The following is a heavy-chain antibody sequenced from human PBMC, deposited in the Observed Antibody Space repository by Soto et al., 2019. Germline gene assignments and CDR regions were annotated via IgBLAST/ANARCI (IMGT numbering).Heavy chain of an antibody. CDR1: GGSISSSSYY. J-gene: IGHJ6*02. CDR3: ARRRVYESPEGDYYYYGMDV. CDR2: IYYSGST. D-gene: IGHD3-3*01. Sequence: SETLSLTCTVSGGSISSSSYYWGWIRQPPGKGLEWIGSIYYSGSTYYNPSLKSRVTISVDTSKNQFSLKLSSVTAADTAVYYCARRRVYESPEGDYYYYGMDVWGQGTTVTVSS. V-gene: IGHV4-39*01.